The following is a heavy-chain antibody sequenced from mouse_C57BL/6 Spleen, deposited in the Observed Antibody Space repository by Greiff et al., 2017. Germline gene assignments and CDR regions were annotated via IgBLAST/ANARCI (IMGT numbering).Heavy chain of an antibody. V-gene: IGHV5-17*01. D-gene: IGHD2-1*01. Sequence: EVKLMESGGGLVKPGGSLKLSCAASGFTFSDYGMHWVRQAPEKGLEWVAYISSGSSTIYYADTVKGRFTISRDNAKNTLFLQMTSLRSEDTAMYYCARGFYGNVAYWGQGTLVTVSA. CDR2: ISSGSSTI. CDR1: GFTFSDYG. CDR3: ARGFYGNVAY. J-gene: IGHJ3*01.